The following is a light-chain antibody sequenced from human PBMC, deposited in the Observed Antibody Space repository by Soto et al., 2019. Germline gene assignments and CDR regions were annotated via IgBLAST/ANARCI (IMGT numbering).Light chain of an antibody. CDR1: GSDIGAYNF. CDR2: EVN. V-gene: IGLV2-8*01. Sequence: QSALTQPPSASGSPGQSVTISCSGSGSDIGAYNFVSWYQQHPGQAPKLMIFEVNQRPSGVPNRFSGSKSGNTASLTVSGLQAEDEADYYCSSFAGDNDVIFGGGTKVTVL. CDR3: SSFAGDNDVI. J-gene: IGLJ2*01.